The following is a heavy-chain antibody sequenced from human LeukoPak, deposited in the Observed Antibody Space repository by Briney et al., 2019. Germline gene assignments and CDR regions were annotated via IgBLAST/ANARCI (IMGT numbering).Heavy chain of an antibody. CDR1: GFTFSSYG. V-gene: IGHV3-66*01. CDR2: IYSGGST. CDR3: ARDPSGSYPFDY. Sequence: NPGRSLRLSCAASGFTFSSYGMHWVRQAPGKGLEWVSVIYSGGSTYYADSVKGRFTISRDNSKNTLYLQMNSLRAEDTAVYYCARDPSGSYPFDYWGQGTLVTVSS. J-gene: IGHJ4*02. D-gene: IGHD1-26*01.